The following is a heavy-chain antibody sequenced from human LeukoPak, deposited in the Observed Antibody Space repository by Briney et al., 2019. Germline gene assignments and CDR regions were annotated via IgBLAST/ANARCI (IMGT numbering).Heavy chain of an antibody. V-gene: IGHV3-23*01. CDR1: GFTFSSYA. CDR2: ISGSGGNT. D-gene: IGHD2-15*01. J-gene: IGHJ6*03. Sequence: GGSLRLSCAASGFTFSSYAMNWVRQAPGKGLEWVSAISGSGGNTYYADSVKGRFTISRDNSKNTLYLQMNSLRAEDTAVYYCARDGLDSESYYMDVWGKGTTVTVSS. CDR3: ARDGLDSESYYMDV.